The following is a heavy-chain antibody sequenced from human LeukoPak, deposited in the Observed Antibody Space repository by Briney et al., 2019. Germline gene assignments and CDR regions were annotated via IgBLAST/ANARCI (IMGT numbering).Heavy chain of an antibody. CDR3: AKDRGTVFGVVVDASHF. J-gene: IGHJ3*01. Sequence: PGGSLRLSCAASGFTFHEYTMHGVRQRPGKGLEGVSLVNWDGDTTEYADSVKGRFTISRDNSKKSLYLQMNSLRPEDTALYYCAKDRGTVFGVVVDASHFWGQGTMVTVSS. V-gene: IGHV3-43*01. CDR2: VNWDGDTT. D-gene: IGHD3-3*01. CDR1: GFTFHEYT.